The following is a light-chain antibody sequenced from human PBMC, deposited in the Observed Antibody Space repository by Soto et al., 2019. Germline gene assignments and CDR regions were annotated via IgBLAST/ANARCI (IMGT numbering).Light chain of an antibody. V-gene: IGLV1-40*01. CDR2: INI. CDR1: SSNIGAGYD. CDR3: QSYDSSLSGYV. J-gene: IGLJ1*01. Sequence: QSVLTQPPSVSGAPGQRVTISCTGSSSNIGAGYDVHWYQQLPGTAPKLLIFININRPSGIPDRFSGSKSGTSASLAITGLRAEDEADYCCQSYDSSLSGYVFGTGTKLTVL.